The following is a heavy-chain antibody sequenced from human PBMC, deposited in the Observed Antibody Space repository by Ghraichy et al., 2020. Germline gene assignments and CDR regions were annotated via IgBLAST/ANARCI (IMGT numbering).Heavy chain of an antibody. CDR3: VRDKKFTATGTVVYWFDP. D-gene: IGHD3-9*01. CDR2: IFVGGTT. CDR1: GGSISRYY. V-gene: IGHV4-4*07. J-gene: IGHJ5*02. Sequence: SQTLSLTCSVSGGSISRYYWSWIRQPAGKGLEWIGRIFVGGTTNYNPSLQSRVTMSVDTSKNQFSLTLTSVTAADTAVYYCVRDKKFTATGTVVYWFDPWGQGTLVSDSS.